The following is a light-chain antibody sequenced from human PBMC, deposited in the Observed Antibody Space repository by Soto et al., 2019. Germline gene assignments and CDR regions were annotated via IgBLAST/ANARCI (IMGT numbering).Light chain of an antibody. CDR2: DVS. CDR1: SSDVGGYNY. CDR3: SSYTSSTIFV. Sequence: QSALTQPASVSGSPGQSITISCTGTSSDVGGYNYVSWYQLHPGKAPKLMIYDVSNRPSGVYNRFSGSKSGNTASLTISGLQDEDDADYYCSSYTSSTIFVFGTGTKLTVL. J-gene: IGLJ1*01. V-gene: IGLV2-14*03.